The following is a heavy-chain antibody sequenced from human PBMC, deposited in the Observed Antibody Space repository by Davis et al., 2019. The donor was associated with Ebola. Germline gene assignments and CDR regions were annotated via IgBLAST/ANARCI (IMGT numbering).Heavy chain of an antibody. Sequence: GGSLRLSCTASGFTFSGYWMHWVRQAPGKGLVWVSVIYSGGSTYYADSVKGRFTISRDNSKNTLYLQMNSLRAEDTAVYYCARGSSVLYYYYGMDVWGQGTTVTVSS. V-gene: IGHV3-66*01. CDR1: GFTFSGYW. CDR3: ARGSSVLYYYYGMDV. J-gene: IGHJ6*02. CDR2: IYSGGST. D-gene: IGHD3-10*01.